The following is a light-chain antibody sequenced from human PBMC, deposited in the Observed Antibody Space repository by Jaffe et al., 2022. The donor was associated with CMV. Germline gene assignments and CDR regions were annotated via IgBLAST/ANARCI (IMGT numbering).Light chain of an antibody. V-gene: IGKV1-5*03. J-gene: IGKJ2*01. CDR3: QHYSTYSGT. CDR1: QNIDTW. Sequence: DIQMTQSPSTLSASVGDRVTITCRASQNIDTWVAWYQQRPGKAPNLLISKASSLQSGVPSRFSGSGSGTEFTLTISSLQPDDLATYYCQHYSTYSGTFGQGTKLEIK. CDR2: KAS.